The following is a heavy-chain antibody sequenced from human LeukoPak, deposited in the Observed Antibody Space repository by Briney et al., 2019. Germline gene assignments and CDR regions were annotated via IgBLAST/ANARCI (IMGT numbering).Heavy chain of an antibody. CDR3: ARTLAVAVAGTGPAWLTDY. CDR1: GGTFSSYA. D-gene: IGHD6-19*01. V-gene: IGHV1-69*13. Sequence: ASVKVSCKASGGTFSSYATSWVRQAPGQGLEWMGGIIPIFGTANYAQKFQGRVTITADESTSTAYMELSSLRSEDTAVYYCARTLAVAVAGTGPAWLTDYWGQGTLVTVSS. CDR2: IIPIFGTA. J-gene: IGHJ4*02.